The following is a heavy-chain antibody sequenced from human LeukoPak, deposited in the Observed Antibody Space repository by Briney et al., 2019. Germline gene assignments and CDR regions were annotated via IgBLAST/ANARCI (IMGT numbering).Heavy chain of an antibody. CDR3: AKELARKVPLRYFDWLFDY. V-gene: IGHV3-53*01. D-gene: IGHD3-9*01. CDR2: IYSGGST. CDR1: GFTVSSNY. Sequence: PGGSLRLSCAASGFTVSSNYMSWVRQAPGKGLEWVSIIYSGGSTFYADSVKGRFTISRDNSKNTLYLQMNSLRAEDTAVYYCAKELARKVPLRYFDWLFDYWGQGTLVTVSS. J-gene: IGHJ4*02.